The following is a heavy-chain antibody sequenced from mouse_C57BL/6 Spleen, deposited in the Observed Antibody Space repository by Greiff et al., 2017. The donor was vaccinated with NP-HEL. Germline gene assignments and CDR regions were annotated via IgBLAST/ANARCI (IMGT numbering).Heavy chain of an antibody. D-gene: IGHD2-4*01. CDR1: GYTFTDYY. J-gene: IGHJ4*01. CDR3: ARGSYDYGGPYAMDY. Sequence: EVQLQQSGPELVKPGASVKISCKASGYTFTDYYMNWVKQSHGKSLEWIGDINPNNGGTSYNQKFKGKATLTVDKSSSTAYMELRSLTSEDSAVYYCARGSYDYGGPYAMDYWGQGTSVTVSS. V-gene: IGHV1-26*01. CDR2: INPNNGGT.